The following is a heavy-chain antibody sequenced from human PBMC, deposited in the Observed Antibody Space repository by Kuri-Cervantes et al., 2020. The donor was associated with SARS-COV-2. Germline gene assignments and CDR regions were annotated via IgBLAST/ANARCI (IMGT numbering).Heavy chain of an antibody. CDR2: IRSSSSII. J-gene: IGHJ4*02. Sequence: GESLKISCAASGFTFSSYDMNWVRQAPGKGLEWVSYIRSSSSIIYYAESVKGRFTISRDNSKNTLYVQMNNLRGDDTAVYYCAKEGDYTPEDGDNYFDYWGQGTLVTVSS. D-gene: IGHD4-17*01. V-gene: IGHV3-48*01. CDR3: AKEGDYTPEDGDNYFDY. CDR1: GFTFSSYD.